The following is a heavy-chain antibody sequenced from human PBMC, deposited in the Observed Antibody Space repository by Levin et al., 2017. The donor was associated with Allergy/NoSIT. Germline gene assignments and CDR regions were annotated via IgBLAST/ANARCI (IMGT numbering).Heavy chain of an antibody. D-gene: IGHD1-1*01. Sequence: SQTLSLTCAVSGGSFSGSFSGFYWTWIRQPPGKGLEWIGEMNRSGSTNYNPSLKSRVTFSIDTSKNHFSLNLTSVTAADTAVYYCARAGSATYKSRRYWYFEVWGRGTLVTVSS. V-gene: IGHV4-34*01. J-gene: IGHJ2*01. CDR3: ARAGSATYKSRRYWYFEV. CDR2: MNRSGST. CDR1: GGSFSGSFSGFY.